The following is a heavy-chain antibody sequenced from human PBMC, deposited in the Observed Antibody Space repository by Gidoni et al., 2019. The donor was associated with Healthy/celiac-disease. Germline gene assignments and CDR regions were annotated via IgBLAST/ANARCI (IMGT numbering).Heavy chain of an antibody. Sequence: EVQLVESGGGLVQPGRSLRLSCAASGFTFDDYAMHWVRQAPGKGLEWVSGISWNSGSIGYADSVKGRFTISRDNAKNSLYLQMNSLRAEDTALYYCAKDYPNAFDIWGQGTMVTVSS. J-gene: IGHJ3*02. CDR1: GFTFDDYA. V-gene: IGHV3-9*01. CDR3: AKDYPNAFDI. CDR2: ISWNSGSI.